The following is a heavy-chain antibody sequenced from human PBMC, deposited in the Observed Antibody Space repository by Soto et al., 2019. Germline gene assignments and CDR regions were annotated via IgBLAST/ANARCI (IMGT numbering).Heavy chain of an antibody. V-gene: IGHV1-2*02. J-gene: IGHJ3*02. CDR2: INPNSGDT. CDR3: ARALWNDAFDI. D-gene: IGHD1-1*01. CDR1: GYLFGDYY. Sequence: GASVKVSCKASGYLFGDYYMHWVRQAPGQGLEWMALINPNSGDTIYAQKFQGRVTMTRDTSISTAYMELTRLTSDDTAVYYCARALWNDAFDIWGQGTMVTVS.